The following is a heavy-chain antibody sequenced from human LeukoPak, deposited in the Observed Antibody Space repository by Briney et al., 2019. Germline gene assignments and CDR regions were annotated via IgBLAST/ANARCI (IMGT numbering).Heavy chain of an antibody. V-gene: IGHV3-53*01. CDR2: IYSGGST. CDR1: GFIASSYY. CDR3: ARERTYYDFWSGSPGYMDV. J-gene: IGHJ6*03. Sequence: PGGSLRLSCADSGFIASSYYMSWVRQAPGKGLEWVSVIYSGGSTYYADSVKGRFTISRDKSRNTVYLQMNSLRVEDTAVYYCARERTYYDFWSGSPGYMDVWGKGTTVTVSS. D-gene: IGHD3-3*01.